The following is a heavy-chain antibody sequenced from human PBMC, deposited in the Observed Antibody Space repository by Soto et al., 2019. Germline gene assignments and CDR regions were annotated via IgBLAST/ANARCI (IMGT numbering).Heavy chain of an antibody. J-gene: IGHJ6*02. Sequence: ASVKVSCKASGYTSTSYDINWVRQATGQGLEWMGWMNPNSGNTGYAQKFQGRVTMTRNTSISTAYMELSSLRSEDTAVYYCARDSSSWYSRLERLYYYYGMDVWGQGTTVTVSS. D-gene: IGHD6-13*01. CDR1: GYTSTSYD. V-gene: IGHV1-8*01. CDR3: ARDSSSWYSRLERLYYYYGMDV. CDR2: MNPNSGNT.